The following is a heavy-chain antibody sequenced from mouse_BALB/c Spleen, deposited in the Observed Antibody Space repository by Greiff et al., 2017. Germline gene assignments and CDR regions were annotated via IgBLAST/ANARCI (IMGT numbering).Heavy chain of an antibody. J-gene: IGHJ3*01. CDR2: ISSGGST. Sequence: DVQLVESGGGLVKPGGSLKLSCAASGFTFSSYAMSWVRQTPEKRLEWVASISSGGSTYYPDSVKGRFTISRDNARNILYLQMSSLRSEDTAMYYCARVEYYGSRPWFAYWGQGTLVTVSA. V-gene: IGHV5-6-5*01. D-gene: IGHD1-1*01. CDR3: ARVEYYGSRPWFAY. CDR1: GFTFSSYA.